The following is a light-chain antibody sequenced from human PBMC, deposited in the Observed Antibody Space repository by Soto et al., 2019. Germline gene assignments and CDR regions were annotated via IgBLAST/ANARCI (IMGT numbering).Light chain of an antibody. Sequence: QSALTQPRSVSGSPGQSVTISCTGTSSGVGGYNYVSWYQQHPGKAPKLMIYEVSNRPSGVSNRFSGSKSGNTASLTISGLQAEDEADYYCSSYTSSSTRVFGGGTKLTVL. CDR3: SSYTSSSTRV. V-gene: IGLV2-14*01. CDR2: EVS. J-gene: IGLJ3*02. CDR1: SSGVGGYNY.